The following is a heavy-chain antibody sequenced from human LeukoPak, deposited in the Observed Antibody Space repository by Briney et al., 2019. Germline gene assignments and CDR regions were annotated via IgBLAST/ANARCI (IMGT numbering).Heavy chain of an antibody. J-gene: IGHJ4*02. Sequence: SETLSLTCTVPGDFITAYYWSWIRQPPGKGLEWIGYVYYSGSTEYNPSLRSRVTISLDTSKNQFSLRLSSVTAADTAMYYCARGYRVVGATRPLYYFDYWGQGTLVTVS. CDR3: ARGYRVVGATRPLYYFDY. V-gene: IGHV4-59*12. CDR1: GDFITAYY. D-gene: IGHD1-26*01. CDR2: VYYSGST.